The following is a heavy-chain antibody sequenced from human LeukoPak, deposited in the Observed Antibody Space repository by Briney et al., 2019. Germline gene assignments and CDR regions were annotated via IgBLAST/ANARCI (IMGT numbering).Heavy chain of an antibody. CDR1: GYSISSGYY. CDR2: IYHSGST. CDR3: ASPRGYYDSSGYLSNWFDP. D-gene: IGHD3-22*01. J-gene: IGHJ5*02. V-gene: IGHV4-38-2*01. Sequence: SETLSLTCAVSGYSISSGYYWGWIRQPPGKGLEWIGSIYHSGSTYYNPALNSRVTRSVDTSKNQFSLKLRSVTAADTAVYYCASPRGYYDSSGYLSNWFDPWGQGTLVTVSS.